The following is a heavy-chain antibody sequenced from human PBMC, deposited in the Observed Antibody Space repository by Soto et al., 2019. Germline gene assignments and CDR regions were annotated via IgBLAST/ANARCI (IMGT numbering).Heavy chain of an antibody. D-gene: IGHD1-26*01. CDR3: ARGQVGATGAAFDI. J-gene: IGHJ3*02. CDR1: GFTFSSYG. V-gene: IGHV3-33*01. Sequence: QVQLVESGGGVVQPGRSLRLSCAASGFTFSSYGMHWVRQAPGKGLEWVAVIWYDGSNKYYADSVKGRFTISRDNSKNTLCLQMTSLGAEDTAVYYCARGQVGATGAAFDIWGQGTRVTVSS. CDR2: IWYDGSNK.